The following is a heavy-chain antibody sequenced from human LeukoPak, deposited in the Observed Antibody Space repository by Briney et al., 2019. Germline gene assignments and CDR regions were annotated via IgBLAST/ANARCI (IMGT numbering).Heavy chain of an antibody. Sequence: GGSLRLSCAASGFTFSSYGMHWVRQAPGKGLEWVAVISCDGSNKYYADSVKGRFTISRDNSKNTLYLQMNSLRAEDTAVYYCAREQQLVRGSAFDIWGQGTTVTVSS. J-gene: IGHJ3*02. V-gene: IGHV3-30*03. CDR1: GFTFSSYG. D-gene: IGHD6-13*01. CDR3: AREQQLVRGSAFDI. CDR2: ISCDGSNK.